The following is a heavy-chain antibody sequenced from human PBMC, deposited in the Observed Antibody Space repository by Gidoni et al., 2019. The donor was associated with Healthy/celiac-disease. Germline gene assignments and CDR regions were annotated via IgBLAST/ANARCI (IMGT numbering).Heavy chain of an antibody. CDR2: IYHSGST. D-gene: IGHD2-8*01. Sequence: QLQLQESGSRLVKPSQTLSLTCAVSGGSISSGRYSWSWIRHPPGKGLEWIGYIYHSGSTYYNPSPKSRVTIAGDRSKNQFSLKLSSVTAADTAVYYWARGTKDYFDYWGQGTLVTVSS. CDR1: GGSISSGRYS. V-gene: IGHV4-30-2*01. CDR3: ARGTKDYFDY. J-gene: IGHJ4*02.